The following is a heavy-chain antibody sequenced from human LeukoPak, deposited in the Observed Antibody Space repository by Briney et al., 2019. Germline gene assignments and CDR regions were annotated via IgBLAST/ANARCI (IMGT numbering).Heavy chain of an antibody. CDR1: GFTLSSYN. V-gene: IGHV3-21*01. CDR3: ARGLWFGELLPTAFDY. D-gene: IGHD3-10*01. CDR2: TSYRSSDI. J-gene: IGHJ4*02. Sequence: PGGSLRLSCAASGFTLSSYNMKWVRQAPGKGLEWVSSTSYRSSDIEYADSVKGRFTISRDNAKNSLYLQMNSLRAEDTAVYYCARGLWFGELLPTAFDYWGQGTRVTVSS.